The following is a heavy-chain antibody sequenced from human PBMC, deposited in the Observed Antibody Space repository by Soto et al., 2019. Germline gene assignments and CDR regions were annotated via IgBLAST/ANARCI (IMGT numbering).Heavy chain of an antibody. CDR2: IYYRGNT. D-gene: IGHD3-10*01. CDR1: DDSITGGGYY. Sequence: QVQLQESGPGLVKPSQTLSLTCTVSDDSITGGGYYWSWIRQPPGKGLEWIGSIYYRGNTYYNPSLRSRGTISLDPSQYQFSLRLSSVTAADTAIYYCARGGSGTYHVWGQGILVAVSS. CDR3: ARGGSGTYHV. V-gene: IGHV4-31*03. J-gene: IGHJ4*02.